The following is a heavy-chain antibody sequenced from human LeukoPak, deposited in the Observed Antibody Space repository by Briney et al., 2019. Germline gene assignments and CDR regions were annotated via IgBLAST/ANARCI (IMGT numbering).Heavy chain of an antibody. Sequence: GGSLRLSCAASGFTFSSYAMDWVRQAPGKGLEWVAVISYDGSNKYYADSVEGRFTISRDNSKNTLYLQMNSLRAEDTAVYYCACSSARIAAAGTVGAFDIWGQGTMITVSS. CDR3: ACSSARIAAAGTVGAFDI. CDR1: GFTFSSYA. J-gene: IGHJ3*02. CDR2: ISYDGSNK. V-gene: IGHV3-30-3*01. D-gene: IGHD6-13*01.